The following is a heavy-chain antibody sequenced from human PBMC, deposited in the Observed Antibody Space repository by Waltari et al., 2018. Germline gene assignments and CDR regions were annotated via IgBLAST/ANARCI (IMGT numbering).Heavy chain of an antibody. Sequence: QITLKESGPTLVKPTQTLTLTCTFSGVSLSTSGVGVGRIRQPPGKTLGWLAHIYWNDEKRYSPSLKGRLTITKDTSKNQVVLTMTNMDPVDTATYYCAHSIPGSSDSCYFDLWGRGTLVTVSS. J-gene: IGHJ2*01. V-gene: IGHV2-5*01. D-gene: IGHD6-6*01. CDR1: GVSLSTSGVG. CDR2: IYWNDEK. CDR3: AHSIPGSSDSCYFDL.